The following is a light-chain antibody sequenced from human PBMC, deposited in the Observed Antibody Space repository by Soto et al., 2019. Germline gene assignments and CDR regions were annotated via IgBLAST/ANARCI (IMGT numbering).Light chain of an antibody. CDR2: STS. Sequence: ENVLTQSPGTLSLSPGERATLSCRASQSVGSAWLAWYQQKPGQAPRLLLYSTSTRATGIPDRFSGSGSGTDFTLTISRLEPEDFAVYYCQQYGSPLWTFGQGTKVAVK. J-gene: IGKJ1*01. CDR1: QSVGSAW. V-gene: IGKV3-20*01. CDR3: QQYGSPLWT.